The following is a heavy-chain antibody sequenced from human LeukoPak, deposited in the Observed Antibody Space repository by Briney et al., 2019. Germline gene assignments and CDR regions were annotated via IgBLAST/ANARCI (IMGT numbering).Heavy chain of an antibody. D-gene: IGHD3-3*01. CDR2: ISSNGGST. CDR3: ARDGSYTIFGVVIEYGMDV. CDR1: GFTFSSYA. J-gene: IGHJ6*02. V-gene: IGHV3-64*01. Sequence: EGSLRLSCAASGFTFSSYAMHWVRQAPGKGLEYVSAISSNGGSTYYANSVKGRFTISRDNSKNTLYLQMGSLRAEDMAVYYCARDGSYTIFGVVIEYGMDVWGQGTTVTVSS.